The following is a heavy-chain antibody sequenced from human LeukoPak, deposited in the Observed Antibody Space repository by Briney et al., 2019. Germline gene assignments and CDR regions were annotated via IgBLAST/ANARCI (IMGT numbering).Heavy chain of an antibody. CDR2: IKPDGSEK. CDR3: VRGSSGTVVRGVSWAWFDP. D-gene: IGHD3-10*01. V-gene: IGHV3-7*05. J-gene: IGHJ5*02. CDR1: GFPFSIYW. Sequence: GGSLRLTCAASGFPFSIYWMTWVRQAPGKGLEWVANIKPDGSEKYYVDSAKGRFTISRDNAKNSLYLQMNSLRAEDTAVYYCVRGSSGTVVRGVSWAWFDPWGQGTLVSVSS.